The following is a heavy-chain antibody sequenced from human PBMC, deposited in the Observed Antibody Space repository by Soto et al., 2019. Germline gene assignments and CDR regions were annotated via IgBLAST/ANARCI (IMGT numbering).Heavy chain of an antibody. D-gene: IGHD6-19*01. V-gene: IGHV4-59*01. CDR3: ARDLFGRYAYYGMDV. J-gene: IGHJ6*02. CDR1: GGSISSYY. Sequence: TLSLTCTVSGGSISSYYWSWIRQPPGKGLEWIGYIYYSGSTNYNPSLKSRVTISVDTSKNQFSLKLSSVTAADTAVYYCARDLFGRYAYYGMDVWGQGTTVTVSS. CDR2: IYYSGST.